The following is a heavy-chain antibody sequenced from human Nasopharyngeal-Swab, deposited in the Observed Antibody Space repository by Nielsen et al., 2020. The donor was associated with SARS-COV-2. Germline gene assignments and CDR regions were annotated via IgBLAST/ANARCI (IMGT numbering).Heavy chain of an antibody. CDR1: GFTFSSYG. V-gene: IGHV3-74*01. D-gene: IGHD6-13*01. CDR2: INSDGSST. J-gene: IGHJ2*01. CDR3: ARDPGSSWYGPSYWYFDL. Sequence: GESLKISCAASGFTFSSYGMHWVRQAPGKGLVWVSRINSDGSSTSYADSVKGRFTISRDNAKNTLYLQMNSLRAEDTAVYYCARDPGSSWYGPSYWYFDLWGRGTLVTVSS.